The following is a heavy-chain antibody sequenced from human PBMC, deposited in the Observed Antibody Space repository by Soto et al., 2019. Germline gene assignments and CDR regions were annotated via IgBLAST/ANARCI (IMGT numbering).Heavy chain of an antibody. Sequence: QVRLVQSGAEVKKTGASVKVSCKASGYTFSNYAMNWVRQAPGQRLEWMGGINAGNGNTEYSQKFQGRLTIVRDTSANTVYMELSSLTSEDTAVYYCAREAAGYNWFDPWGQGTLVTVSS. D-gene: IGHD6-13*01. CDR2: INAGNGNT. CDR3: AREAAGYNWFDP. CDR1: GYTFSNYA. J-gene: IGHJ5*02. V-gene: IGHV1-3*01.